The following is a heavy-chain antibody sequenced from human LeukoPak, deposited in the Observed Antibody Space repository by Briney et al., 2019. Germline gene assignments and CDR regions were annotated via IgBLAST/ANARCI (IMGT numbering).Heavy chain of an antibody. J-gene: IGHJ4*02. CDR2: ISYDGSNK. D-gene: IGHD6-19*01. CDR1: GFTFSSYG. V-gene: IGHV3-30*03. CDR3: AGSPRSGWYWFDY. Sequence: GRSLRLSCAASGFTFSSYGMHWVRQAPGKGLEWVAVISYDGSNKYYADSVKGRFTISRDNSKNTLYLQMNSLRPQDTAVYYCAGSPRSGWYWFDYWGQGTLVTVSS.